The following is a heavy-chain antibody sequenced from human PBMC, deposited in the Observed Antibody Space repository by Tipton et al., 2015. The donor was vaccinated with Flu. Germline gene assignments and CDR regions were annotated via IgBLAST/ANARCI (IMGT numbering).Heavy chain of an antibody. Sequence: TLSLTCTVSGGSISSYYWSWIRQPAGKGLEWIGYIYYSGSTYYNPSLKSRVTISVDTSKNQFSLKLSSVTAADTAVYYCARRPDFQYWYFDLWGRGTLVTVSS. D-gene: IGHD2/OR15-2a*01. CDR1: GGSISSYY. V-gene: IGHV4-59*08. J-gene: IGHJ2*01. CDR3: ARRPDFQYWYFDL. CDR2: IYYSGST.